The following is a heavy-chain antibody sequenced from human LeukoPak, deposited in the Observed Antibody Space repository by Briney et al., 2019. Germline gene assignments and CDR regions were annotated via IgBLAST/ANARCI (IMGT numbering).Heavy chain of an antibody. CDR2: INPNSGGT. V-gene: IGHV1-2*02. Sequence: GASVKVSCKASGYTFTGYYMHWVRQAPGQGLEWMGWINPNSGGTNYAQKFRGRVTMTRDTSISTAYMELSRLRSDDTAVYYCARGGRYCSSTSCSPPRHYWGQGTLVTVSS. CDR3: ARGGRYCSSTSCSPPRHY. CDR1: GYTFTGYY. J-gene: IGHJ4*02. D-gene: IGHD2-2*01.